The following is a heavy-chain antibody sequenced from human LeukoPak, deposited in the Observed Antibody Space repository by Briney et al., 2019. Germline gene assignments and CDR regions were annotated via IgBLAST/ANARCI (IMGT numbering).Heavy chain of an antibody. CDR3: ARDPYFGELSPYLYYYYMDV. Sequence: GGSLRLSCTVSGFTVSSNSMSWVRQAPGKGLEWVSFIYSGGNTHYSDSVKGRFTISRDSAKNSLYLQMNSLRVEDTAIYYCARDPYFGELSPYLYYYYMDVWGKGTTVTISS. V-gene: IGHV3-53*01. CDR1: GFTVSSNS. J-gene: IGHJ6*03. CDR2: IYSGGNT. D-gene: IGHD3-10*01.